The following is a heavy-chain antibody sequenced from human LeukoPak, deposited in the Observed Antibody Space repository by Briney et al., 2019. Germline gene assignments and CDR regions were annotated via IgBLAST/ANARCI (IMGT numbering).Heavy chain of an antibody. CDR1: GGSFSAYY. D-gene: IGHD3-22*01. CDR2: INHSGST. CDR3: ARVGVITMIVNY. J-gene: IGHJ4*02. Sequence: PSETLSLTCAVYGGSFSAYYWSWIRQPPGKGLEWIGEINHSGSTHYNPSLKSRVTISVDTSKNQFYLKLSSVTAADTAVYYCARVGVITMIVNYWGQGTLVTVSS. V-gene: IGHV4-34*01.